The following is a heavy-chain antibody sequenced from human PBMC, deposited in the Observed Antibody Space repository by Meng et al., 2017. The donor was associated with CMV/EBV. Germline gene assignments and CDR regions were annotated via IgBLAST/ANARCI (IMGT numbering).Heavy chain of an antibody. V-gene: IGHV1-69*04. CDR3: ARDRNWFDP. CDR1: GGHFRSYA. J-gene: IGHJ5*02. CDR2: IIPILGIA. Sequence: VSCKASGGHFRSYAIRWVRQAPGQGLEWLGRIIPILGIANSAQKFQGRVTIPADKSTSTAYMELSSLRSEDPAVYYCARDRNWFDPWGQGTLVTVSS.